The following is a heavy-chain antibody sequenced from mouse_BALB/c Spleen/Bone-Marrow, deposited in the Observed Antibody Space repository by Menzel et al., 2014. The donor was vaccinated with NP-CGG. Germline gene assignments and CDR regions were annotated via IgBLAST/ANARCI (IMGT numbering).Heavy chain of an antibody. CDR3: ARGNGYHFDY. J-gene: IGHJ2*01. Sequence: EVKLEESGPSLVKPSQTLSLTCSVTGDSITSSYWNWIRKFPGNKLEYMGYISYSGNAYYNPSLKSRISLTRDTSKNQYYLQLNSATTEDTATYFCARGNGYHFDYWSQGTTLTVSS. D-gene: IGHD1-2*01. CDR1: GDSITSSY. CDR2: ISYSGNA. V-gene: IGHV3-8*02.